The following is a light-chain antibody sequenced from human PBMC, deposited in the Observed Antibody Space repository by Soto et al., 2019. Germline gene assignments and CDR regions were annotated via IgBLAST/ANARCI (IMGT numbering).Light chain of an antibody. Sequence: SYELTQPPSVSVSPGQTASITCSGDKLGDKYACWYQQKPGQSPVLVIYQNTKRPSGTPERFSGSNSGNTATLTISGIQSMDEADYYCQAWDSSTFYVFGTGTRSPS. V-gene: IGLV3-1*01. CDR3: QAWDSSTFYV. J-gene: IGLJ1*01. CDR2: QNT. CDR1: KLGDKY.